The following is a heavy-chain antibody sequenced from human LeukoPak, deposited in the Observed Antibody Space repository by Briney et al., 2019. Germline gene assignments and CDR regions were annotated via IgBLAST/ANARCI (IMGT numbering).Heavy chain of an antibody. CDR1: GGSISSSAYH. V-gene: IGHV4-31*03. CDR2: IYYTGRT. CDR3: AKDVQVVRAIFDY. Sequence: SQTLSLTCSVSGGSISSSAYHWSWFRQHPGKGLEWIGYIYYTGRTYYSPSLKSRVTISLDTSKNQFSLNLSSLTAADTAVYYCAKDVQVVRAIFDYWGQGTLVTVSS. J-gene: IGHJ4*02. D-gene: IGHD4-23*01.